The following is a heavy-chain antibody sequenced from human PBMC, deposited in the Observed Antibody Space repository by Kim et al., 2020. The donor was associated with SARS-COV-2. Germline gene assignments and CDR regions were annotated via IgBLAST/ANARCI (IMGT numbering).Heavy chain of an antibody. V-gene: IGHV3-49*03. J-gene: IGHJ5*02. D-gene: IGHD3-22*01. CDR1: GFTFGDYA. CDR3: TRDTHPLYYYDSSGYYWPHNWFDP. CDR2: IRSKAYGGTT. Sequence: GGSLRLSCTASGFTFGDYAMSWFRQAPGKGLEWVGFIRSKAYGGTTEYAASVKGRFTISRDDSKSIAYLQMNSLKTEDTAVYYCTRDTHPLYYYDSSGYYWPHNWFDPWGQGTLVTVSS.